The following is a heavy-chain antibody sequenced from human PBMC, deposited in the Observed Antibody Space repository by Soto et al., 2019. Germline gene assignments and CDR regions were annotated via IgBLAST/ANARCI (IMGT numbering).Heavy chain of an antibody. CDR2: IYYSGST. CDR1: GGSISSGGYY. CDR3: ERDSNLPPFDY. J-gene: IGHJ4*02. V-gene: IGHV4-31*03. Sequence: SETLSLTCTVSGGSISSGGYYWSWIRQHPGKGLEWIGYIYYSGSTYYNPSLKSRVTISVDTSKNQFSLKLSSVTAADTAVYYCERDSNLPPFDYWGQGTLVNVS.